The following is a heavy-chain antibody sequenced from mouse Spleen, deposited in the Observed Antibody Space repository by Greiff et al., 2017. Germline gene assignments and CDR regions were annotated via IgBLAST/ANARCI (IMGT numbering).Heavy chain of an antibody. CDR3: ARGGRYDAGLFDY. J-gene: IGHJ2*01. Sequence: QVQLQQSGPGLVQPSQSLSITCTVSGFSLTSYGVHWVRQSPGKGLEWLGVIWSGGSTDYNAAFISRLSISKDNSKSQVFFKMNSLQADDTAIYYCARGGRYDAGLFDYWGQGTTLTVSS. V-gene: IGHV2-2*01. CDR1: GFSLTSYG. D-gene: IGHD2-14*01. CDR2: IWSGGST.